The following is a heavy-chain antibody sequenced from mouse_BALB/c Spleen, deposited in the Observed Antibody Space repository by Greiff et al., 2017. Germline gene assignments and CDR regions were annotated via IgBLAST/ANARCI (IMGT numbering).Heavy chain of an antibody. CDR3: TRGERYDYLDYYAMDY. CDR1: GFTFSSYT. J-gene: IGHJ4*01. V-gene: IGHV5-6-4*01. CDR2: ISSGGSYT. Sequence: EVQGVESGGGLVKPGGSLKLSCAASGFTFSSYTMPWVRQTPEKRLEWVATISSGGSYTYYPDSVKGRFTISRDNAKNTLYLQMSSLKSEDTAMYYCTRGERYDYLDYYAMDYWGQGTSVTVSS. D-gene: IGHD2-4*01.